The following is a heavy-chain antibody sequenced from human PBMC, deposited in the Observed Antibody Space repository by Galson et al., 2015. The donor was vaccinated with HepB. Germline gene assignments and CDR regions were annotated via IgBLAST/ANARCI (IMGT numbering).Heavy chain of an antibody. V-gene: IGHV3-48*01. J-gene: IGHJ6*02. CDR1: GFTFSSYS. Sequence: SLRLSCAASGFTFSSYSMNWVRQAPGKGLEWVSYISSSSSTIYYADSVKGRFTISRDNAKNSLYLQMNSLRAEDTAVYYCASVFDTAGYYYYGMDVWGQGTTVTVSS. CDR2: ISSSSSTI. CDR3: ASVFDTAGYYYYGMDV. D-gene: IGHD5-18*01.